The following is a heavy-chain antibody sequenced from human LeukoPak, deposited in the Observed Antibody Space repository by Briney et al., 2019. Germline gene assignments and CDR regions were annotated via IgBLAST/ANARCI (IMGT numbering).Heavy chain of an antibody. CDR1: GFPFSRYP. CDR3: ARDSQHVNFDH. V-gene: IGHV3-23*01. J-gene: IGHJ4*02. D-gene: IGHD3/OR15-3a*01. CDR2: ISGSGGST. Sequence: GGSLRLSCAASGFPFSRYPMSCVRQAPGKGLEWVSAISGSGGSTYYADSVKGRVSISRDNTTNTLYMQMNSLRAEDTAVYYCARDSQHVNFDHWGQGTLVTVSS.